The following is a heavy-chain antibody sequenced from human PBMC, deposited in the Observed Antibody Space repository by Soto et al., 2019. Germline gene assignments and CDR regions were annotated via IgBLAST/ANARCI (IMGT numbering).Heavy chain of an antibody. CDR2: IYPGDSDT. CDR1: GYSFTSYW. Sequence: GESLKISCKGSGYSFTSYWIGWVRQMPGKGLEWMGIIYPGDSDTRYSPSFQGQVTISADKSISTAYLQWSSLKASDTAMYYCARYDGGYVSYYYYYGMDVWGQGTTVTVSS. V-gene: IGHV5-51*01. CDR3: ARYDGGYVSYYYYYGMDV. J-gene: IGHJ6*02. D-gene: IGHD5-12*01.